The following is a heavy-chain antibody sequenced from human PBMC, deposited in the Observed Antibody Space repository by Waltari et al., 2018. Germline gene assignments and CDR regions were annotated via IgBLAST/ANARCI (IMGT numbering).Heavy chain of an antibody. CDR2: IWYDGSNK. D-gene: IGHD3-16*01. V-gene: IGHV3-33*01. CDR1: GFTFSSYG. CDR3: ARDQQRGGRAKYYFDY. J-gene: IGHJ4*02. Sequence: QVQLVESGGGVVQPGRSLRLSCAASGFTFSSYGMTWVRQAPGKGLEWVAVIWYDGSNKYYADSVKGRFTISRDNSKNTLYLQMNSLRAEDTAVYYCARDQQRGGRAKYYFDYWGQGTLVTVSS.